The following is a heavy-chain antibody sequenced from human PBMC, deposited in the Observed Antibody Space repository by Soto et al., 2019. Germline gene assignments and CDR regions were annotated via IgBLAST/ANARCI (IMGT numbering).Heavy chain of an antibody. D-gene: IGHD6-19*01. J-gene: IGHJ4*02. CDR1: GFTFSGFY. V-gene: IGHV3-11*05. CDR2: ISTSGTSA. Sequence: QVQLEESGGGLVKPGGSLRLSCAASGFTFSGFYMSWIRQAPGKRLEYITFISTSGTSANYADSVKGRFIISRDNAKNSLYLQMDSLRADDTAVYYCARDRGAVTGQYFDYWGQGTLVTVSS. CDR3: ARDRGAVTGQYFDY.